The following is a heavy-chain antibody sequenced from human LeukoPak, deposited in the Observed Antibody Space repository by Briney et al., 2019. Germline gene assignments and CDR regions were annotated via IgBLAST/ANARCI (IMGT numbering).Heavy chain of an antibody. Sequence: SCKASGGTFSSYAMSWVRQAPGKGLEWVSAISGSGGSTYYADSVKGRFTISRDNSKNTLYLQMNSLRAEDTAVYYCAKDRAGYSSSWSPGWYFDLWGRGTLVTVSS. CDR1: GGTFSSYA. J-gene: IGHJ2*01. V-gene: IGHV3-23*01. CDR2: ISGSGGST. CDR3: AKDRAGYSSSWSPGWYFDL. D-gene: IGHD6-13*01.